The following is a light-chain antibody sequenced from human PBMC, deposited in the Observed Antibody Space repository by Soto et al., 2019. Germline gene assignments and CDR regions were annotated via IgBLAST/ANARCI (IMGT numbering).Light chain of an antibody. V-gene: IGLV2-14*01. J-gene: IGLJ2*01. Sequence: QSVLTQPASVSGSPGQSITISCTGTSSDVGGYKYVSWYQQHPGKAPKLMISEVNNRPSGVSNRFSGSKSGNTAYLTISGLQVEDEAEYYCAAWDDSLSIVLFGGGTKVTVL. CDR3: AAWDDSLSIVL. CDR2: EVN. CDR1: SSDVGGYKY.